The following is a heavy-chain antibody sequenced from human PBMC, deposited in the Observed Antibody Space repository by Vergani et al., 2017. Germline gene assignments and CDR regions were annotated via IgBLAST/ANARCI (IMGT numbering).Heavy chain of an antibody. CDR1: GFTFSSYA. Sequence: EVQLLESGGGLVQPGGSLRLSCAASGFTFSSYAMSWVRQAPGKGLEWVSAISGSGGSTYYADSVKGRFTISRDNSKNTLYLQMNSLRAEDTAVYYCSRAIREEKYQLLPAYYYFYDMDVLGKGTTVTVSS. CDR2: ISGSGGST. CDR3: SRAIREEKYQLLPAYYYFYDMDV. V-gene: IGHV3-23*01. D-gene: IGHD2-2*01. J-gene: IGHJ6*03.